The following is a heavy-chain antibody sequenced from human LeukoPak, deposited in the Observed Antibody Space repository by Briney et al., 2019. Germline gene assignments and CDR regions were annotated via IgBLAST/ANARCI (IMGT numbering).Heavy chain of an antibody. V-gene: IGHV4-4*07. CDR1: GGSISSYY. J-gene: IGHJ2*01. CDR3: AREFLSYYDSSSYYYGWYFDL. D-gene: IGHD3-22*01. CDR2: IYTSGST. Sequence: SETLSLTCTVSGGSISSYYWSWIRQPAGKGLEWIGRIYTSGSTNYNPSLKSRVTMSVDTSKNQFSLKLSSVTAADTAVYYCAREFLSYYDSSSYYYGWYFDLWGRGTLVTVSS.